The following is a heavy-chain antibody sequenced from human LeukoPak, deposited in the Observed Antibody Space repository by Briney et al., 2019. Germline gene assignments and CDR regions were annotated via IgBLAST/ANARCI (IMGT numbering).Heavy chain of an antibody. J-gene: IGHJ6*03. CDR3: ARGFKQLGDYYYYYYMDV. CDR1: GYTFTSYA. CDR2: INAGNGNT. D-gene: IGHD6-13*01. V-gene: IGHV1-3*03. Sequence: GASVKVSCKASGYTFTSYAMHWVRQAPGQRLEWMGWINAGNGNTKYSQEFQGRVTITRDTSASTAYMELSSLRSEDMAVYYCARGFKQLGDYYYYYYMDVWGKGTTVTVSS.